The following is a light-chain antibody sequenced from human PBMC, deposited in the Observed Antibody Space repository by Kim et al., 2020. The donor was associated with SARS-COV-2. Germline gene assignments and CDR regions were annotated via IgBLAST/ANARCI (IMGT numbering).Light chain of an antibody. CDR3: QVWDNRAVV. J-gene: IGLJ2*01. CDR1: NIEKKN. V-gene: IGLV3-9*01. Sequence: SVARGQTDTLPCGGNNIEKKNVHGYHQRPGQAPVLVMYRDKNRPSGIPERLSGSNSGNTATLTISRVEAGDEGEYYCQVWDNRAVVFGGGTKVTVL. CDR2: RDK.